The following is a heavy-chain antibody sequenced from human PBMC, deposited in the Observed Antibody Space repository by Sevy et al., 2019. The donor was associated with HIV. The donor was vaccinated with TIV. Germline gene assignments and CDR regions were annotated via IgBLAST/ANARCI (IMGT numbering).Heavy chain of an antibody. CDR1: GFTVSSNY. D-gene: IGHD2-15*01. CDR2: IYSGGST. J-gene: IGHJ6*02. Sequence: GGSLRLSCAASGFTVSSNYMSWVRQAPGKGLEWVSVIYSGGSTYYADSVKGRFTISRDNSKNTLYLQMNSLRAEDTAVYYCARDLESYCSGGSCYYYYYGMDVWGQRTTVTVSS. CDR3: ARDLESYCSGGSCYYYYYGMDV. V-gene: IGHV3-53*01.